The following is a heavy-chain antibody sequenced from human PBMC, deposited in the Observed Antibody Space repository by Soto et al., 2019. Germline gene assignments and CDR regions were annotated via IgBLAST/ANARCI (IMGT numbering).Heavy chain of an antibody. D-gene: IGHD6-13*01. CDR1: GYTFTSYG. Sequence: QVQLVQSGAEVKKPGASVKVSCKASGYTFTSYGISWVRQAPGQGLEWMGWISAYNGNTNYAQKLQGRVTMTTDTSTSTAYVELRSLRSDDTAVYYCARTGGGRQLVTYYYYYMDVWGKGTTVTVSS. V-gene: IGHV1-18*01. CDR2: ISAYNGNT. CDR3: ARTGGGRQLVTYYYYYMDV. J-gene: IGHJ6*03.